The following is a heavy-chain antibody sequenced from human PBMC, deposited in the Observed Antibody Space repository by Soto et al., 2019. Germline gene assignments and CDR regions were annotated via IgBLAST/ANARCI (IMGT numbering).Heavy chain of an antibody. V-gene: IGHV4-31*03. CDR2: IARSGST. CDR1: GGSMSSSGHF. Sequence: QVQLQESGPGLVKPSQTLSLTCTVSGGSMSSSGHFWTWIRQFPGMGLEWIGYIARSGSTKYNPSLKGGVTLSADVPENQFSLKVDSVTAADTAVYYCGREELPGACTWGKGTLVTVSS. CDR3: GREELPGACT. J-gene: IGHJ5*02. D-gene: IGHD1-7*01.